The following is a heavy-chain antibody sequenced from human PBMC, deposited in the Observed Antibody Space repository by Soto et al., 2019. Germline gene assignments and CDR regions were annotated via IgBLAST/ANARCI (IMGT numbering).Heavy chain of an antibody. CDR3: ARDFYDSVGYTWFDS. CDR2: IHNSGTS. D-gene: IGHD3-22*01. V-gene: IGHV4-59*01. J-gene: IGHJ5*01. Sequence: PSETLSLTCTVSGDTSTSYYWGWIRQAPGKGLEWIGRIHNSGTSTHNPSLNGRVTISIDMSKKQFSLKLTSLTSADTAVYYCARDFYDSVGYTWFDSWSQGTLVTVSS. CDR1: GDTSTSYY.